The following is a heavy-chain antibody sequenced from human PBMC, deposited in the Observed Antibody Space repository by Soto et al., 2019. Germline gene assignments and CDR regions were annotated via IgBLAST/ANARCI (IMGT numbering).Heavy chain of an antibody. D-gene: IGHD3-16*02. CDR1: GFTFSSYA. CDR3: AKGGMITFGGVIVELFDY. V-gene: IGHV3-23*01. CDR2: ISGSGGST. J-gene: IGHJ4*02. Sequence: GGSLRLSCAASGFTFSSYAMSWVRQAPGKGLEWVSAISGSGGSTYYADSVKGRFTISRDNSKNTLYLQMNSLRAEDTAVYYCAKGGMITFGGVIVELFDYWGQGTLVTVSS.